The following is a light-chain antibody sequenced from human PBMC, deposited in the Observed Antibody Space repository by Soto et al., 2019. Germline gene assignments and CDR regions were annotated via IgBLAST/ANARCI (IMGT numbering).Light chain of an antibody. CDR3: SSFSTRATLYV. Sequence: QSALTQPASVSGSPGQSITISCTGTSSDIGDYNYVSWYQQRPGKVPKLIIFEVSTRPAGVSNRFSGSKSGNPASLTISGLQSDDEADYYCSSFSTRATLYVFGTGTKLTVL. CDR1: SSDIGDYNY. J-gene: IGLJ1*01. V-gene: IGLV2-14*01. CDR2: EVS.